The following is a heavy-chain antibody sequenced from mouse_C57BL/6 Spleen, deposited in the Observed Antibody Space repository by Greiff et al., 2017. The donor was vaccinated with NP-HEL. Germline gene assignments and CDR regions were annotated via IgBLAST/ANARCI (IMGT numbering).Heavy chain of an antibody. CDR1: GYTFTSYW. Sequence: QVQLQQSGAELVMPGASVKLSCKASGYTFTSYWMHWVKQRPGQGLEWIGEIDPSDSYTNYNQKFKGKSTLTVDKSSSTAYMQLSSLTSEDSAVYYCARPIYYYGSSSWYFDVWGTGTTVTVSS. CDR2: IDPSDSYT. CDR3: ARPIYYYGSSSWYFDV. J-gene: IGHJ1*03. V-gene: IGHV1-69*01. D-gene: IGHD1-1*01.